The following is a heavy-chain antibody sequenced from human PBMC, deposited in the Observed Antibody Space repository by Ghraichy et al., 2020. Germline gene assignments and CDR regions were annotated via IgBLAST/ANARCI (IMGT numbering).Heavy chain of an antibody. V-gene: IGHV4-34*01. CDR1: GGSFSGYY. Sequence: SETLSLTCAVYGGSFSGYYWSWIRQPPGKGLEWIGEINHSGSTNYNPSLKSRVTISVDTSKNQFSLKLSSVTAADTAVYYCARGSAPHPWGQGTLVTVSS. J-gene: IGHJ5*02. CDR3: ARGSAPHP. CDR2: INHSGST.